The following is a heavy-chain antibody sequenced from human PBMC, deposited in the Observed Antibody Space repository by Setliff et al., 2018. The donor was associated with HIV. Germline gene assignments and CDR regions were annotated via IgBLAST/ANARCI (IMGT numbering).Heavy chain of an antibody. CDR3: ARGPPAEDYYYYMDV. CDR1: GGSFSGYS. V-gene: IGHV4-34*01. Sequence: NPSETLSLTCAVFGGSFSGYSWGWIRQPPGKGMEWIGEINHSGSTNYNPSLKSRVTISVDTSKRQFSLNLTSVTAADTAVYYCARGPPAEDYYYYMDVWDKGTTVTVSS. CDR2: INHSGST. J-gene: IGHJ6*03.